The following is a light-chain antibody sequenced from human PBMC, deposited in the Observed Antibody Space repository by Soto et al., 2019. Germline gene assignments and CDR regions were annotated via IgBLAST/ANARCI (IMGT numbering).Light chain of an antibody. CDR2: LNSDGSH. Sequence: QSVLTQSPSASASLGASVKLTCTLSSGHSNYAIAWHQQQSEKGPRYLMKLNSDGSHSKGDWIPDRFSGSSSGAERYLTISCLQSEDEADYYCQTGGSGIVVFGGGTKLTVL. J-gene: IGLJ2*01. V-gene: IGLV4-69*01. CDR3: QTGGSGIVV. CDR1: SGHSNYA.